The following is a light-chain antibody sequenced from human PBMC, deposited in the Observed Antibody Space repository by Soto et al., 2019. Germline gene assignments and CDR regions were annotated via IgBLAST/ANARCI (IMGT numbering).Light chain of an antibody. CDR3: QQYNSYSLT. J-gene: IGKJ4*01. CDR1: QSISSW. V-gene: IGKV1-5*01. Sequence: DIQMTQSPSTLSVSVGDRVTITCRASQSISSWLAWYQQKPGKAPKLLIYDASSLESGVTSRFSGSGSGTEFTLTISSLQPDDFATYYCQQYNSYSLTFGGGTKVEIK. CDR2: DAS.